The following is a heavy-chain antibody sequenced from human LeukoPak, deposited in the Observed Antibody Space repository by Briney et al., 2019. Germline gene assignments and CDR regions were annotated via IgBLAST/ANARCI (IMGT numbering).Heavy chain of an antibody. Sequence: SETLSLTCTVSGGSISSSSYYWGWIRQPPGKGLEWIGSIYYSGSTYYNPSLKSRVTIFVDTSKNQFSLKLSSVTAADTAVYYCARGRDYGDYVDAFDYWGQGTLVTVSS. V-gene: IGHV4-39*01. D-gene: IGHD4-17*01. CDR3: ARGRDYGDYVDAFDY. CDR1: GGSISSSSYY. CDR2: IYYSGST. J-gene: IGHJ4*02.